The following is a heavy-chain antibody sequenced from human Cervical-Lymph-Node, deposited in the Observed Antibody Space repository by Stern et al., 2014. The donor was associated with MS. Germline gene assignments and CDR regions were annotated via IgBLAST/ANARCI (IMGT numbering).Heavy chain of an antibody. Sequence: VQLVESGAEVQKPGSSVKVSCRASGGTFSSSEISWVRQAPGQGLEWMGGISPIIGTANYAQKYQGRVTITADESTSTAYMELSSLSSEDTAIYYCALGGFGHYFEYWGQGTLVTVSS. CDR2: ISPIIGTA. D-gene: IGHD3-10*01. V-gene: IGHV1-69*01. CDR1: GGTFSSSE. CDR3: ALGGFGHYFEY. J-gene: IGHJ4*02.